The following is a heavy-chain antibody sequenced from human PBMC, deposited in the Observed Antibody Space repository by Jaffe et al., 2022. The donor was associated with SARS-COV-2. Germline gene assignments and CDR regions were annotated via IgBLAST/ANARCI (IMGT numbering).Heavy chain of an antibody. CDR1: GFTFSSYW. CDR2: IKQDGGEK. V-gene: IGHV3-7*01. J-gene: IGHJ4*02. CDR3: APTSRSSWYYFEY. Sequence: EVQLVESGGGLVQPGGSLRLSCAASGFTFSSYWMSWVRQAPGKGLEWVANIKQDGGEKHYVDSVKGRFTISRDNAKNSLYLQMNSLRAEDTAVYYCAPTSRSSWYYFEYWGQGTLVTVSS. D-gene: IGHD2-2*01.